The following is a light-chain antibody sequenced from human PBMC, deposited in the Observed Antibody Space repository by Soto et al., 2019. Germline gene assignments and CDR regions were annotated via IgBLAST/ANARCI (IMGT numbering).Light chain of an antibody. CDR2: GAS. CDR1: QSVSGSY. CDR3: QQYGSSPGFT. J-gene: IGKJ3*01. Sequence: EIVWTQSPGTLSLSPGERATLSCKASQSVSGSYIAWNQQKPGQAPRLLIYGASSRATSIPDRFSGSGSGTDFTLTISRLEPEDFAVYYCQQYGSSPGFTFGPGTKVDIK. V-gene: IGKV3-20*01.